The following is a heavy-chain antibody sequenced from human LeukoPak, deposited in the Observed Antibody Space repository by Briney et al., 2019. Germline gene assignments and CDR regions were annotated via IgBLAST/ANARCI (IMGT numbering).Heavy chain of an antibody. Sequence: PLETLSLTCTVSGGSFSSSNYYWGWIRQPPGKGLEWIGSIYYSGSTYYNPSLKSRVTISVDTSKNQFSLKLSSVTAADTAVYYCARGASSSSWYEDYWGQGTLVTVSS. D-gene: IGHD6-13*01. J-gene: IGHJ4*02. CDR2: IYYSGST. CDR1: GGSFSSSNYY. CDR3: ARGASSSSWYEDY. V-gene: IGHV4-39*07.